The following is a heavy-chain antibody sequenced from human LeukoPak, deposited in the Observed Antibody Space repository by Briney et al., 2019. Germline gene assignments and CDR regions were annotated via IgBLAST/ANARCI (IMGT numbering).Heavy chain of an antibody. CDR3: ARDYGGSSPFDY. V-gene: IGHV3-21*01. J-gene: IGHJ4*02. CDR1: GFTFSTFA. Sequence: GGSLRLSCAASGFTFSTFAMLWVRQPRGKGLEWVSSIFPSGGEIHYADSVKGRFTISRDNAKNSLYLQMNSLRAEDTAVYYCARDYGGSSPFDYWGQGTLVTVSS. D-gene: IGHD4-23*01. CDR2: IFPSGGEI.